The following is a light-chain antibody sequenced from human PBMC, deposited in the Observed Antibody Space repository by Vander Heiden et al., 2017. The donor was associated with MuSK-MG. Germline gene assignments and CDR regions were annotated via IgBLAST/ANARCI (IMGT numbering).Light chain of an antibody. V-gene: IGKV4-1*01. J-gene: IGKJ2*01. CDR2: GAS. Sequence: DIVMTHSPDSLAVSLGERATINCTSSQSVLYSSNSKNYLAWYQQKPRQPPKLLIYGASTRESRVPDRFGGGGSRTDFTLTISSLQAEDVAVYCCQQYYSTPYTFGQGTKLEIK. CDR1: QSVLYSSNSKNY. CDR3: QQYYSTPYT.